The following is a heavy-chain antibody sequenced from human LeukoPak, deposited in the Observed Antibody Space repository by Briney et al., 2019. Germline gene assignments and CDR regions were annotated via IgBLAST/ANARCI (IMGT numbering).Heavy chain of an antibody. J-gene: IGHJ4*02. Sequence: PGGSLRLSCAASGITFSSYSMNWVRQAPGKGLEWVSSISSSSSYIYYADSVKGRFTISRDNAKNSLYLQMNSLRAEDTAVYYCARTIFGGYCSSTSCYAGGYFDYWGQGTRVTVSS. CDR2: ISSSSSYI. CDR3: ARTIFGGYCSSTSCYAGGYFDY. D-gene: IGHD2-2*03. V-gene: IGHV3-21*01. CDR1: GITFSSYS.